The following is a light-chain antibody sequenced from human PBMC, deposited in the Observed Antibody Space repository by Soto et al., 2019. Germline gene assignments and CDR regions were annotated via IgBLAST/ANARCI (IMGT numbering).Light chain of an antibody. J-gene: IGLJ1*01. Sequence: QSVLTQPPSAAGSPGQSVTISCTGTITDVGGYNYVSWYQQYPGKAPKLMIYEVSKRPSGVPDRFSGSKSGNTASLTVSGLQAEDEADYYCSSYTTHTSPYVFGTGTKVTVL. CDR2: EVS. CDR3: SSYTTHTSPYV. V-gene: IGLV2-8*01. CDR1: ITDVGGYNY.